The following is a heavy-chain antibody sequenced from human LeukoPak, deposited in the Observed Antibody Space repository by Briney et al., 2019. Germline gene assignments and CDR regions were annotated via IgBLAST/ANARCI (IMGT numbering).Heavy chain of an antibody. CDR1: GDSISRSTYY. D-gene: IGHD6-25*01. CDR3: ARSSGTGTFSY. CDR2: VYYGRSP. Sequence: SETLSLTCTGTGDSISRSTYYWAWIRQPPGKGLEWIGSVYYGRSPYFNPSLESRATISVDTSKNRFSLKMSSVTAADTAVYYSARSSGTGTFSYWGQGTLVTVSS. J-gene: IGHJ4*02. V-gene: IGHV4-39*02.